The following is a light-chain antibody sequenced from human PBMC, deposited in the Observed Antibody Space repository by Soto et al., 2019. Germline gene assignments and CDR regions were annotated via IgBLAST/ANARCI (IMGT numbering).Light chain of an antibody. CDR3: QQRSNRPLT. CDR1: QSISSY. CDR2: DAF. Sequence: EIVLTQLPATLSLSPGERATLSCRASQSISSYLAWYQQKPGQAPRLLIYDAFNRATGIPARFSGSGSGTDFTLTISSLEPEDFAVYYCQQRSNRPLTFGGGTKVDIK. J-gene: IGKJ4*01. V-gene: IGKV3-11*01.